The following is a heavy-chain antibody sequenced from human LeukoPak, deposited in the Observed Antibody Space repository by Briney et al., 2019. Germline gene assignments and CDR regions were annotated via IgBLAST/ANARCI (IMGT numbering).Heavy chain of an antibody. CDR1: GGSFSGYY. CDR3: ARDAAAGINWFDP. J-gene: IGHJ5*02. V-gene: IGHV4-34*01. CDR2: INHSGST. Sequence: SETLSLTCAVYGGSFSGYYWSWLRQPPGKGLEWIGEINHSGSTNYNPSLKSRVTISVDTSKNQFSLKLSSGTAADTAVYYCARDAAAGINWFDPWGQGTLVTVSS. D-gene: IGHD6-13*01.